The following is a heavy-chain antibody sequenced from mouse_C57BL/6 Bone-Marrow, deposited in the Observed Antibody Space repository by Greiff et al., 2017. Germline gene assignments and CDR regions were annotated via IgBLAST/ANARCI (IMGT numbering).Heavy chain of an antibody. CDR1: GYTFTSYW. CDR2: IDPSDSET. Sequence: QVQLQQPGAELVRPGSSVKLSCKASGYTFTSYWMHWVKQRPIQGLEWIGNIDPSDSETHYNQKFKDKATLTVDKSSSTAYMQLSSLTSEDSAVYYCARGITTVVDPLFDYWGQGTTLTVSS. V-gene: IGHV1-52*01. D-gene: IGHD1-1*01. J-gene: IGHJ2*01. CDR3: ARGITTVVDPLFDY.